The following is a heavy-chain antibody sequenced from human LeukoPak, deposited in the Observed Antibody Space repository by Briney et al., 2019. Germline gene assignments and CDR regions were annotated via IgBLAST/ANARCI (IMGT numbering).Heavy chain of an antibody. CDR3: ARPGADWGFDY. Sequence: GRSLRLSCTASGFTFSIFWMSWVRQAPGKGLEWVANIEQDGSEKYYEDSVKGRFTISRDNAKNSLYLQMKSLRAEDTAVYYCARPGADWGFDYWGQGILVTVSS. D-gene: IGHD3-9*01. CDR2: IEQDGSEK. V-gene: IGHV3-7*01. CDR1: GFTFSIFW. J-gene: IGHJ4*02.